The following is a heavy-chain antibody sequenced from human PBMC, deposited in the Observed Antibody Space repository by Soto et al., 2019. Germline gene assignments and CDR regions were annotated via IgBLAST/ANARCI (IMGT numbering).Heavy chain of an antibody. V-gene: IGHV3-33*01. CDR3: ARDGGSHGPSYFDS. J-gene: IGHJ4*02. CDR1: GSTFSNYG. Sequence: VQLVESGGGVVQPGRSLRLSCAASGSTFSNYGMHWVLQAPGKGPEWVAVIWYDGSNKYYGESVKGRFSISRDNSKNTLYLDINSLRTEDTAVYYCARDGGSHGPSYFDSWGQGSLVIVSS. CDR2: IWYDGSNK. D-gene: IGHD3-16*01.